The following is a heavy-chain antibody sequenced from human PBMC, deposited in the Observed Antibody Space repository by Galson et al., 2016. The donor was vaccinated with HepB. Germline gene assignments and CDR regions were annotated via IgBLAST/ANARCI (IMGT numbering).Heavy chain of an antibody. J-gene: IGHJ4*02. CDR1: EFTFTSYG. CDR3: AKDLWLRGLTPFDH. V-gene: IGHV3-23*01. Sequence: SLRLSCATSEFTFTSYGLSWVRQAPGKGLEWVSGISPSGDITYYADSVKGRFTISRDNSKNTLSLQMNRLRAEDTAVYYCAKDLWLRGLTPFDHWGQGTRVTVSS. CDR2: ISPSGDIT. D-gene: IGHD3-10*01.